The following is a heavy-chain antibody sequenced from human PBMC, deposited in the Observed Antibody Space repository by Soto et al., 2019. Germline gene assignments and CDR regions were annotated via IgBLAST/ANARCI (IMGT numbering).Heavy chain of an antibody. Sequence: AGGSLRLSCAASGFTFSSYGMHWVRQAPGKGLEWVAVISYDGSNKFYADSVKGRFTISRDNSKNTLYLQMNSLRAEDTAVYYCAKDLDYPYYFDYWGQGTLVTVSS. J-gene: IGHJ4*02. V-gene: IGHV3-30*18. CDR3: AKDLDYPYYFDY. CDR1: GFTFSSYG. D-gene: IGHD5-12*01. CDR2: ISYDGSNK.